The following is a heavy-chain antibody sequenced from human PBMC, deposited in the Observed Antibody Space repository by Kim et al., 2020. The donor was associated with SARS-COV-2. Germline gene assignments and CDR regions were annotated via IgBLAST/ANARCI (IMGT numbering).Heavy chain of an antibody. CDR3: ATYGSSSGMWQQLVRAVDY. CDR2: INTNTGNP. V-gene: IGHV7-4-1*04. D-gene: IGHD6-13*01. J-gene: IGHJ4*02. CDR1: GYTFTSYA. Sequence: ASVKVSCKASGYTFTSYAMNWVRQAPGQGLEWMGWINTNTGNPTYAQGFTGRFVFSLDTSVSMAYLQISSLKAEDTAVYYCATYGSSSGMWQQLVRAVDYWGQGTLVTVSS.